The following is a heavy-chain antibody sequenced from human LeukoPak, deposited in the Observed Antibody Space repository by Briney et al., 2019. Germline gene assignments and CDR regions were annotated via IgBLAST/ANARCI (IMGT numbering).Heavy chain of an antibody. CDR1: GFTFSSYS. Sequence: GGSLRLSCAASGFTFSSYSMNWVRQAPGEGLEWVSAISGSGGSTYYADSVKGRFTISRDNAKNTLYLQMNSLRAEDTAVYYCALFKEGYMFYYYYYYMDVWGKGTTVTVSS. CDR2: ISGSGGST. V-gene: IGHV3-23*01. CDR3: ALFKEGYMFYYYYYYMDV. D-gene: IGHD5-24*01. J-gene: IGHJ6*03.